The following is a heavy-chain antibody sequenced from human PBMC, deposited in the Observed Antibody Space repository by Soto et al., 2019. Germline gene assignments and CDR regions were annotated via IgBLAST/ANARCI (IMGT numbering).Heavy chain of an antibody. V-gene: IGHV4-34*01. Sequence: SDTLSLTCAVYGGSFSGYYWSWIRQPPGKGLEWIGEINHSGSTNYNPSLKSRVTISVDTSKNQFSLKLSSVTAADTAVYYCARVGVVAATFGYYYGMDVWGQGTTVT. D-gene: IGHD2-15*01. CDR3: ARVGVVAATFGYYYGMDV. CDR1: GGSFSGYY. J-gene: IGHJ6*02. CDR2: INHSGST.